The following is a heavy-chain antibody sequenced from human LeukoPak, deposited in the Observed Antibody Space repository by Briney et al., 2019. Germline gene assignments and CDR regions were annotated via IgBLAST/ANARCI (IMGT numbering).Heavy chain of an antibody. CDR3: AKAPRPRYCSGGSCYKTAYYYGMGV. J-gene: IGHJ6*02. CDR2: ISGSGGST. CDR1: GFTFSSYA. D-gene: IGHD2-15*01. Sequence: GGSLRLSCAASGFTFSSYAMSWVRQAPGKGLEWVSAISGSGGSTYYADSVKGRFTISRDNSKNTLYLQMNSLRAEDTAVYYCAKAPRPRYCSGGSCYKTAYYYGMGVWGQGTTVTVSS. V-gene: IGHV3-23*01.